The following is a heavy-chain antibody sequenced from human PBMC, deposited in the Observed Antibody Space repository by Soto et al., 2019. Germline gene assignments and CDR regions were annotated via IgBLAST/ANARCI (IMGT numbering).Heavy chain of an antibody. Sequence: SETLSLTCAVYGGSFSGYYWSWIRQPPGKGLEWIGEINHSGSTNYNPSLKSRVTISVDTSKNQFSLKLSSVTAADTAVYYCATLWFGPFYGMDVRGQGTTVTVSS. CDR1: GGSFSGYY. CDR3: ATLWFGPFYGMDV. CDR2: INHSGST. V-gene: IGHV4-34*01. D-gene: IGHD3-10*01. J-gene: IGHJ6*02.